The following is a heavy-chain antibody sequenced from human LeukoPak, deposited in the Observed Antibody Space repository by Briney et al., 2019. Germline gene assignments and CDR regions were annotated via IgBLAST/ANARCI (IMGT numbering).Heavy chain of an antibody. V-gene: IGHV4-34*01. CDR1: GASFSNYD. CDR3: VTSSQLGSYNWFDP. D-gene: IGHD1-1*01. CDR2: IDHSGST. J-gene: IGHJ5*02. Sequence: PSETLSLTCAVYGASFSNYDWTWIRQPPGKGLEWIGEIDHSGSTKCNPSRTGRVTISLDTSKNKYSLDLTSVTAAYPAVYYGVTSSQLGSYNWFDPWGEGTPVTVSS.